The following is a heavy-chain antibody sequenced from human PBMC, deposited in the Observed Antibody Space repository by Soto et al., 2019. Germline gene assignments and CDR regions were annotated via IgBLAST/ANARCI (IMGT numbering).Heavy chain of an antibody. Sequence: GGSLRLSCADSGFTFSNAWMSWVRQAPGKGLEWVGRIKSKTDGGTTDYAAPVKGRFTISRDDSKNTLYLQMNSLKTADTDVYYCTPTYSSSPRVDYGGQGTLVTVSS. D-gene: IGHD6-6*01. CDR2: IKSKTDGGTT. CDR1: GFTFSNAW. CDR3: TPTYSSSPRVDY. J-gene: IGHJ4*02. V-gene: IGHV3-15*01.